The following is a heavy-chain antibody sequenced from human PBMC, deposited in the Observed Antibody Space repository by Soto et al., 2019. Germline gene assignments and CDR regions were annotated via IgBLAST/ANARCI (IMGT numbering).Heavy chain of an antibody. J-gene: IGHJ5*02. Sequence: GGSLRLSCEASRGAFGDYWMHWVRQAPGEGLVWVSRINRDANDIIYADSVKGRFTTSRDNSKNTLYLQMNSLRAEDTAVYYCAKDPRITMVRDQFDPWGQGTLVTVSS. V-gene: IGHV3-74*01. CDR3: AKDPRITMVRDQFDP. CDR1: RGAFGDYW. D-gene: IGHD3-10*01. CDR2: INRDANDI.